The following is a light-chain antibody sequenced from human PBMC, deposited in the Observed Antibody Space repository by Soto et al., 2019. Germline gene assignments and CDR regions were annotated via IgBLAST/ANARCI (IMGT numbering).Light chain of an antibody. J-gene: IGKJ5*01. V-gene: IGKV2-30*02. CDR2: KVS. Sequence: DVALTQSPLYLPVTLGQPASISCRSNPSFVHSDGIAYFSWFKQRPGRSPRRLIYKVSNRDSGVPARVSGSGSGTDFALKISRVEAEDGGVYYCMQGTHWPITFGQGTRLEI. CDR1: PSFVHSDGIAY. CDR3: MQGTHWPIT.